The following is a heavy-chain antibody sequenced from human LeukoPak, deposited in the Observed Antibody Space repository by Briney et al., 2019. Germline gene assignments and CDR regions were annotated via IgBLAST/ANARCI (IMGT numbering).Heavy chain of an antibody. J-gene: IGHJ4*02. V-gene: IGHV4-59*01. CDR1: GGSFSGYY. CDR3: ARADGCSSGWYFDH. Sequence: SETLSLTCAVYGGSFSGYYWSWIRQTPGKGLEWIGYIYYSGSTNYNPSLKSRVTISLDTSKNQFSLKLSAVTAADTAVYYCARADGCSSGWYFDHWGQGTLVTVSS. D-gene: IGHD6-19*01. CDR2: IYYSGST.